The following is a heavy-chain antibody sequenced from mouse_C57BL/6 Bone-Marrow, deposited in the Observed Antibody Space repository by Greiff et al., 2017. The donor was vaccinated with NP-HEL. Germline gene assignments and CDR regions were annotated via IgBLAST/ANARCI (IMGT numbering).Heavy chain of an antibody. V-gene: IGHV1-81*01. CDR1: GYTFKSYG. CDR2: IYPRSGNT. Sequence: VQLQQSGAELARPGASVKLSCKASGYTFKSYGISWVKQRTGQGLEWIGEIYPRSGNTYYNEKFKGKATLTADKSSSTAYMELRSLTSEDSAVYFCARLGVYYGNYGGYYAMDYWGQGTSVTVSS. D-gene: IGHD2-1*01. J-gene: IGHJ4*01. CDR3: ARLGVYYGNYGGYYAMDY.